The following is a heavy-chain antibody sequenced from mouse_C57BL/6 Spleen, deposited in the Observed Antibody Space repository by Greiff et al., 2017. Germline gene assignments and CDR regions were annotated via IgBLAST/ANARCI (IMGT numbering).Heavy chain of an antibody. V-gene: IGHV1-50*01. CDR3: ARSLYDGYLAWFAY. D-gene: IGHD2-3*01. CDR2: IDPTDSYT. CDR1: GYTFTSYW. J-gene: IGHJ3*01. Sequence: QVQLQQPGAELVKPGASVKLSCKASGYTFTSYWMQWVKQRPGQGLEWIGEIDPTDSYTNYNQKLKGKATLTVDTSSSTAYMQLSSLTSEDSAVYYCARSLYDGYLAWFAYWGQGTLVTVSA.